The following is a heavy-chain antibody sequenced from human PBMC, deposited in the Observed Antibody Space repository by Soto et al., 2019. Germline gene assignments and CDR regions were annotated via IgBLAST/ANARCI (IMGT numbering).Heavy chain of an antibody. D-gene: IGHD5-12*01. CDR2: IYSGGST. V-gene: IGHV3-53*01. Sequence: EVQLVESGGGLIQPGGSLRLSCAASGFTVSSNYMSWVRQAPGKGLEWVSVIYSGGSTYYADSVKGRFTISRDNAKNSLYLQMNSLRAEDTAVYYCARDGLHPLTAFDIWGQGTMVTVSS. J-gene: IGHJ3*02. CDR1: GFTVSSNY. CDR3: ARDGLHPLTAFDI.